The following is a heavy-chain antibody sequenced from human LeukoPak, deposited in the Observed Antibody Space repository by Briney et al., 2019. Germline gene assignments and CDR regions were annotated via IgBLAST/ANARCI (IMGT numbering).Heavy chain of an antibody. V-gene: IGHV3-30*04. CDR3: ARDSPYHDY. D-gene: IGHD3-16*01. CDR2: ISHDGRIK. CDR1: GFTFSDYP. Sequence: GGSLRLSCVASGFTFSDYPMYWVRQAPGKGLEWVAVISHDGRIKFYADSVRGRFTVSRDDSKNTLNLQMNSLRPEDTAVYYCARDSPYHDYWGQGSLVTVSS. J-gene: IGHJ4*02.